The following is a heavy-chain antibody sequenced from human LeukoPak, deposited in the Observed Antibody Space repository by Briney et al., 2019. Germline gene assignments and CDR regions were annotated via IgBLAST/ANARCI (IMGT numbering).Heavy chain of an antibody. CDR1: GFTFSSYS. Sequence: GGSLRLSCAASGFTFSSYSMNWVRQAPGKGLEWVSSISSSSSYIYYADSVKGRFTTSRDNAKNSLYLQMNSLRAEDTAVYYCAREIAVAGTGVLNWFDPWGQGTLVTVSS. CDR3: AREIAVAGTGVLNWFDP. V-gene: IGHV3-21*01. D-gene: IGHD6-19*01. J-gene: IGHJ5*02. CDR2: ISSSSSYI.